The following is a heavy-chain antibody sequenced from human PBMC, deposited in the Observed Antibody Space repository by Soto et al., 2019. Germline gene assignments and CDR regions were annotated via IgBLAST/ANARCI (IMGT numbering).Heavy chain of an antibody. CDR3: ARGVVVVVPAAPGGHWFDP. D-gene: IGHD2-2*01. CDR1: GGSISSSSYY. Sequence: SETLSLTCTVSGGSISSSSYYWGWIRQPPGKGLGWIGSIYYSGSTYYNPSLKSRVTISVDTSKNQFSLKLSSVTAADTAVYYCARGVVVVVPAAPGGHWFDPWGQGTLVTVSS. J-gene: IGHJ5*02. V-gene: IGHV4-39*01. CDR2: IYYSGST.